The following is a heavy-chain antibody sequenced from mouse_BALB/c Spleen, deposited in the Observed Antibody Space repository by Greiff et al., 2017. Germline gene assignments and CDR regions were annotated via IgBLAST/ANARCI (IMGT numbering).Heavy chain of an antibody. V-gene: IGHV1S81*02. D-gene: IGHD2-4*01. CDR2: INPSNGGT. Sequence: QVQLQQSGAELVKPGASVKLSCKASGYTFTSYYMYWVKQRPGQGLEWIGEINPSNGGTNFNEKFKSKATLTVDKSSSTAYMQLSSLTSEDSAVYYCTRLYDYDAWFAYWGQGTLVTVSA. CDR3: TRLYDYDAWFAY. CDR1: GYTFTSYY. J-gene: IGHJ3*01.